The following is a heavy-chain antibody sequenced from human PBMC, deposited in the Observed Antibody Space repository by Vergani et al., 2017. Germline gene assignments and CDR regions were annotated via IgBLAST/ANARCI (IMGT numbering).Heavy chain of an antibody. D-gene: IGHD5-24*01. Sequence: QVQLVESGGGVVQPGRSLRLSCAASGFTFSSYAMHWVRQAPGKGLEWVAVISYDGSNKYYADSVKGRFTISRDNSKNTLYLQMNRLRANDTAVYYCARVSVERAAITVYDAFDIWGQGTMVTVSS. J-gene: IGHJ3*02. V-gene: IGHV3-30*01. CDR3: ARVSVERAAITVYDAFDI. CDR2: ISYDGSNK. CDR1: GFTFSSYA.